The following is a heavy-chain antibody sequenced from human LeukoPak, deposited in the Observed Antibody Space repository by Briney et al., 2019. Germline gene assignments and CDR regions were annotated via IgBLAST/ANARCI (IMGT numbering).Heavy chain of an antibody. CDR2: ISAYNGNT. J-gene: IGHJ4*02. V-gene: IGHV1-18*01. Sequence: WASVKVSCKASGYTFSSYVITWVRQAPGQGLEWMGWISAYNGNTDYAQKLQGRVTMTTDTSTSTAYMELSRLTSDDTAVYYCARGGPYYDSSRANDLNYWGQGTLVTVSS. D-gene: IGHD3-22*01. CDR1: GYTFSSYV. CDR3: ARGGPYYDSSRANDLNY.